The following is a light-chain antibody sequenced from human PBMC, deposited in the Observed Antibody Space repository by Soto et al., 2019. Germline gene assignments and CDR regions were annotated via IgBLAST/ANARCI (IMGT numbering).Light chain of an antibody. J-gene: IGKJ4*02. CDR2: AAS. CDR3: QQLNSYPRLT. Sequence: IQLTQSPSSLSASVGDRVTITCRASQGISSYLAWYQQKPGKAPKLLIYAASTLQSGVPSRFSGSGSGTDCTLTISSLQPEDFATYYCQQLNSYPRLTFGGGTKVEIK. V-gene: IGKV1-9*01. CDR1: QGISSY.